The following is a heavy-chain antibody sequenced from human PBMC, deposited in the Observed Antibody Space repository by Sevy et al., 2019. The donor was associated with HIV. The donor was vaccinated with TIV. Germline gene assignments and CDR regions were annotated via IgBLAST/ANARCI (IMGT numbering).Heavy chain of an antibody. CDR3: ARGRGVFGAVAINWFDP. V-gene: IGHV3-53*01. CDR1: GFTVSSSY. CDR2: IYSGGST. D-gene: IGHD3-3*01. Sequence: GGSLRLSCAASGFTVSSSYMTWVRQPPGKGLEWVSVIYSGGSTYYADSVKGRFTISRDNSKNTLYRQMNNLRADDTAVYYCARGRGVFGAVAINWFDPWGQGALVTVS. J-gene: IGHJ5*02.